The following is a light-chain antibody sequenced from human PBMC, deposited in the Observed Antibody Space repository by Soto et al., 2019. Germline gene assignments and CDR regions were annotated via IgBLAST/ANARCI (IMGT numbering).Light chain of an antibody. V-gene: IGLV2-23*01. Sequence: QSALTQPASVSDSPGQSISISCGGGRNDIGTYNLVSWYQQHPGKAPKLIIYEGNKRPSGVSNRFSGSRSGNTASLTISGLRAEDEADYYCCSYTDGSSLLFGGGTQLTVL. J-gene: IGLJ3*02. CDR2: EGN. CDR1: RNDIGTYNL. CDR3: CSYTDGSSLL.